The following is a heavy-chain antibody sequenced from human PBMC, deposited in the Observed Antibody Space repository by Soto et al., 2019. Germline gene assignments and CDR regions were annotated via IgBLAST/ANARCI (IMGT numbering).Heavy chain of an antibody. Sequence: QVNLVQSGGGLVQPGRSLRLSCAASGFTFRNSGMEWIRQAPGKGLEWVARIWYDGSSQYYADSVKGRFTISRDNSKNTMYMEMNSVRVEATAVYYCARDMASTYDGMDVWGQGTTVIVSS. CDR3: ARDMASTYDGMDV. D-gene: IGHD2-2*01. J-gene: IGHJ6*02. CDR1: GFTFRNSG. V-gene: IGHV3-33*01. CDR2: IWYDGSSQ.